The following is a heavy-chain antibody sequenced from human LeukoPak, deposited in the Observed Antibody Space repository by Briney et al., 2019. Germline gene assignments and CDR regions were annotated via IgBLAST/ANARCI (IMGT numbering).Heavy chain of an antibody. CDR2: IYPGDSDT. J-gene: IGHJ5*02. D-gene: IGHD3-10*01. CDR1: GYSFTNYW. CDR3: ARLRITMVRGVIRHINWFDP. V-gene: IGHV5-51*01. Sequence: GESLMISCKCSGYSFTNYWIGWVRQMPGKGLEWMGIIYPGDSDTRYSPSFQGQVTISADKSISTAYLQKSSLKASHTAMYYCARLRITMVRGVIRHINWFDPWGQGTLVTVSS.